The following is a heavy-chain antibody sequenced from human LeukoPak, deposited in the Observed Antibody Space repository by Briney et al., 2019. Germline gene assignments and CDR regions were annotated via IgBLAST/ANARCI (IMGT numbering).Heavy chain of an antibody. V-gene: IGHV4-4*07. J-gene: IGHJ4*02. D-gene: IGHD3-22*01. CDR3: ARGYYDSSGHYYTFDY. CDR2: MYTSGST. Sequence: PSETLSLTCTVSVGSIGSYFWSWIRQPAGKGLEWIGRMYTSGSTDYNPSLKSRVTMSVDTSKNHFSLKLSSVTAADTAVYYCARGYYDSSGHYYTFDYWGQGTLVTVSS. CDR1: VGSIGSYF.